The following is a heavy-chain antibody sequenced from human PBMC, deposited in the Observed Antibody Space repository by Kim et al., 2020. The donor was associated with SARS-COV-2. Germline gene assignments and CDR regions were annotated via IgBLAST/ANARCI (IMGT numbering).Heavy chain of an antibody. CDR2: ISGTGDDK. D-gene: IGHD1-26*01. J-gene: IGHJ4*02. CDR3: AKDLWDYSANDQ. V-gene: IGHV3-23*01. Sequence: GGSLRLSCITFGFSFSTHAMNWVRQAPGKGLEWVSGISGTGDDKYYAESVKGRFTISRDIYKNTLYLQMNDLRVEDTAVYYCAKDLWDYSANDQWGQGTLVTVSS. CDR1: GFSFSTHA.